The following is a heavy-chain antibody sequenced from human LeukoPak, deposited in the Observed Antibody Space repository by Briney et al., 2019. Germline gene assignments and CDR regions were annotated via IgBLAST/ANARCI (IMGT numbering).Heavy chain of an antibody. D-gene: IGHD6-13*01. J-gene: IGHJ4*02. CDR2: INHSGST. CDR3: ARVGIAAAGTHEIDY. V-gene: IGHV4-34*01. CDR1: GGSFSGYY. Sequence: SETLSLTCAVYGGSFSGYYWSWIRQPPGKGLEWIGEINHSGSTNYNPSLKSRVTISVDTSKNQLSLKLSSVTAADTAVYYCARVGIAAAGTHEIDYWGQGTLVTVSS.